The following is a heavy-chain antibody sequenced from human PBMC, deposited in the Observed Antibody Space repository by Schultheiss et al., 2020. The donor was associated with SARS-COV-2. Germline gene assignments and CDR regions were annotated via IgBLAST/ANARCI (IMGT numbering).Heavy chain of an antibody. V-gene: IGHV3-30*03. J-gene: IGHJ6*02. CDR1: GFTFSSYG. D-gene: IGHD3-16*01. CDR3: GSASDNPTDYYYGMDV. CDR2: ISYDGSNK. Sequence: GGSLRLSCAASGFTFSSYGMHWVRQAPGKGLEWVAVISYDGSNKYYADSVKGRFTISRDNSKNTLYLQMNSLRAEDTAVYYCGSASDNPTDYYYGMDVWGQGTTVTVSS.